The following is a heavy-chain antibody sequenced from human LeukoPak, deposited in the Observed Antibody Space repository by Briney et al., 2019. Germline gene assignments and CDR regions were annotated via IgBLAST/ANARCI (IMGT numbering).Heavy chain of an antibody. CDR1: GYTFTSYG. J-gene: IGHJ4*02. D-gene: IGHD3-3*01. V-gene: IGHV1-18*01. CDR2: ISAYNGNT. CDR3: ARGVPITIFGVVIPSPRAYFDY. Sequence: ASVKVSCKASGYTFTSYGISWVRQAPGQGLEWMGWISAYNGNTNYAQKLHGRVTMTTDTSTSTAYMELRSLRSDDTAVYYCARGVPITIFGVVIPSPRAYFDYWGQGTLVTVSS.